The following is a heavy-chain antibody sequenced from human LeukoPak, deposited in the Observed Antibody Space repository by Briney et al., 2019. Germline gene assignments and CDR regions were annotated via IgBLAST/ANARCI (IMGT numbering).Heavy chain of an antibody. D-gene: IGHD5-12*01. V-gene: IGHV3-30*02. J-gene: IGHJ6*03. Sequence: GGSLRLSCAASGFTFSSYGMHWVRQPPGKGLEWVAFIRYDGSHKYYADSVKGRFTISRDNSKNTPYLQMDSLRAEDTAVYYCAKGSGYEHNYYYYYMDVWGKGTTVTISS. CDR1: GFTFSSYG. CDR2: IRYDGSHK. CDR3: AKGSGYEHNYYYYYMDV.